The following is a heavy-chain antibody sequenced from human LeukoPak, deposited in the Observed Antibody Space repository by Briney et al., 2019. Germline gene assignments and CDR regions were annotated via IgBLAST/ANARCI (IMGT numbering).Heavy chain of an antibody. V-gene: IGHV4-38-2*01. CDR3: ARRSNYYGSGSYVGQYYYYYYMDV. J-gene: IGHJ6*03. CDR1: GYSISSGYY. Sequence: SETLSLTCAVSGYSISSGYYWGWIRQPPGKGLEWIGSIYHSGSTYYNPSLKSRVTISVDTSKNQFSLKLSSVTAADTAVYYCARRSNYYGSGSYVGQYYYYYYMDVWGKGTTVTVSS. CDR2: IYHSGST. D-gene: IGHD3-10*01.